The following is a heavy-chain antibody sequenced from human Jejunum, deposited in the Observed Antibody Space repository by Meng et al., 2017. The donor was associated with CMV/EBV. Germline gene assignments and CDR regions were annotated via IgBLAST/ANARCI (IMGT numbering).Heavy chain of an antibody. CDR1: VSIGTGGYY. V-gene: IGHV4-30-4*01. CDR3: ASSSGNYNVLGIWFDP. Sequence: VSIGTGGYYWSWIRPPPGKGLEWVGYISYRGSTFYNPSLQSRVAISLDTSKNQFSLRVNSVTAADTAVYYCASSSGNYNVLGIWFDPWGQGSLVTVSS. D-gene: IGHD3-10*01. CDR2: ISYRGST. J-gene: IGHJ5*02.